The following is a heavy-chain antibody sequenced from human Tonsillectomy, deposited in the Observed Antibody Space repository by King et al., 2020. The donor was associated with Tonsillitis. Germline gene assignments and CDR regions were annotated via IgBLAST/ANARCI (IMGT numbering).Heavy chain of an antibody. V-gene: IGHV1-69*01. CDR2: LIPLFGTA. Sequence: QLVQSGAEVMKPGSSVKVSCKASGGTFSSYAISWVRQAPGQGLEWMGGLIPLFGTANYAQKFQGRITIIADESTRTAYMELSSLRSEDTAVYYCARDYYDSSGYWFDYCGQGSLVTVSS. CDR1: GGTFSSYA. J-gene: IGHJ4*02. CDR3: ARDYYDSSGYWFDY. D-gene: IGHD3-22*01.